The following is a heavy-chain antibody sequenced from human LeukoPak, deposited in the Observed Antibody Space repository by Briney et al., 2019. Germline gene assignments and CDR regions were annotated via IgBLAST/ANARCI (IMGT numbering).Heavy chain of an antibody. J-gene: IGHJ4*02. V-gene: IGHV3-30*04. CDR1: GFTFSSYA. D-gene: IGHD1-26*01. Sequence: GRSLRLSCAASGFTFSSYAMHWVRQAPGKGLEWVAVISYDGSNKYYADSVKGRFTISRDNSKNTVFLQMNSLRAEDTAVYYCAKMRGGNYYEWQFDYWGQGTLVTVSS. CDR2: ISYDGSNK. CDR3: AKMRGGNYYEWQFDY.